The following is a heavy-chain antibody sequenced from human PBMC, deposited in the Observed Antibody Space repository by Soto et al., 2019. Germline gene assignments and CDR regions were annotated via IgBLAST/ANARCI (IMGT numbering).Heavy chain of an antibody. D-gene: IGHD2-2*01. CDR2: IIPIFGTA. CDR3: ARAGILRGYCSSTSCYGGAWFDP. CDR1: GGTFSSYA. V-gene: IGHV1-69*01. Sequence: QVQLVQSGAEVKKPGSSVKVSCKASGGTFSSYAISWVRQAPRQGLEWMGGIIPIFGTANYAQKFQGRVTITADESTSTAYMELSSLRSEDTAVYYCARAGILRGYCSSTSCYGGAWFDPRGQGTLVTVSS. J-gene: IGHJ5*02.